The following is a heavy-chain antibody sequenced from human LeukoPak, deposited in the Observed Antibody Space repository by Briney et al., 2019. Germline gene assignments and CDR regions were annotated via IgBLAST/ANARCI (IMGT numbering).Heavy chain of an antibody. Sequence: GGSLRLSCAASGFIFSNYGMHWVRQAPGKGLEWVAVIWYDGSNKYYADSVKGRFTISRDNSKNTLYLQMNSLRAEDTALYYCAKGLTMVVTQDFAYWGQESLVTVSS. D-gene: IGHD4-23*01. V-gene: IGHV3-33*06. CDR1: GFIFSNYG. CDR3: AKGLTMVVTQDFAY. CDR2: IWYDGSNK. J-gene: IGHJ4*02.